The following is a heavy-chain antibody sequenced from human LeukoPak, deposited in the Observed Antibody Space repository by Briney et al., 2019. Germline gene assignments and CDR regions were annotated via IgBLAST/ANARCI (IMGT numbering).Heavy chain of an antibody. Sequence: GGSLRLSCAPSGFTFSSYGMHWVRQAPGKGLERVAFIRYDGSNKYYADSVKGRFTISRDNSKNTVYLQMNSLRAEDTAVYYGTKEAYRSARYGNAWGEGRLV. CDR1: GFTFSSYG. J-gene: IGHJ5*02. CDR3: TKEAYRSARYGNA. V-gene: IGHV3-30*02. D-gene: IGHD6-19*01. CDR2: IRYDGSNK.